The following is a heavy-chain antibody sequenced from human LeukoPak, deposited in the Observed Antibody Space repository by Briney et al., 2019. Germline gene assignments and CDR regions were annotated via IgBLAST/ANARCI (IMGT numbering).Heavy chain of an antibody. CDR2: IKEDGTET. D-gene: IGHD5-24*01. V-gene: IGHV3-7*03. CDR1: GFTVTSNY. J-gene: IGHJ4*02. Sequence: GGSLRLSCAASGFTVTSNYMSWVRLAPGKGLEWVANIKEDGTETYYVDSVKGRSTISRDNAKNSLYLQMNSLRVEDTAVYYCAKEGRSLQTYWGQGTLVTVSS. CDR3: AKEGRSLQTY.